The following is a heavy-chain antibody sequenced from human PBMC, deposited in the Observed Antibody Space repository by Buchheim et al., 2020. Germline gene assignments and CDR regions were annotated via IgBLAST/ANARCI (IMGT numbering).Heavy chain of an antibody. CDR1: GFTFSNFY. CDR2: INHSGQTT. V-gene: IGHV3-11*01. CDR3: ARDRNYYDTRDFYYFDS. J-gene: IGHJ4*02. Sequence: QVHLVESGGGLVKPGGSLRLSCAASGFTFSNFYMSWIRQAPGKGLEWLSCINHSGQTTEYADSVRGRVTISRDNAKNSVFLEINSLTADDTAIYYCARDRNYYDTRDFYYFDSWGQG. D-gene: IGHD3-22*01.